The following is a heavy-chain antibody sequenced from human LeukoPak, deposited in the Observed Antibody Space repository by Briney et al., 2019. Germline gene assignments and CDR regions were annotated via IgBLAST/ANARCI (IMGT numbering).Heavy chain of an antibody. Sequence: GGSLRLSCAASGFSFSSYDMHWVRQATGKGLEWVSAIGTAGDTYYADSVKGRFTISRENARNSLYLQMNSLRAEDTAVYYCTRRTYDSSGYDYWGQGTLVTVSS. D-gene: IGHD3-22*01. CDR1: GFSFSSYD. CDR3: TRRTYDSSGYDY. J-gene: IGHJ4*02. V-gene: IGHV3-13*01. CDR2: IGTAGDT.